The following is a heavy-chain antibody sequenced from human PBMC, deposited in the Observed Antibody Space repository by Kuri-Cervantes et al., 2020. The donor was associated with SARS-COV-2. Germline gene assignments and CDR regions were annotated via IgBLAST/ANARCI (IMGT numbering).Heavy chain of an antibody. CDR3: ARGEAARGLMVVFKWGGLGPLHF. D-gene: IGHD3-10*01. CDR1: GYALTDYY. J-gene: IGHJ4*02. Sequence: ASVKVSCKASGYALTDYYIHWVRQAPGQGLEWMGWLNPNTGGTNYAQKFQGWVTMTRETSPTTAYMELTRLTSDDSAVYFCARGEAARGLMVVFKWGGLGPLHFWGQGTLVTVSS. CDR2: LNPNTGGT. V-gene: IGHV1-2*04.